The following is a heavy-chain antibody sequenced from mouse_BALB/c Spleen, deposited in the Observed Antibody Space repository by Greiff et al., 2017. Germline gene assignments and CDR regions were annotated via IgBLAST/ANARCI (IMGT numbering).Heavy chain of an antibody. J-gene: IGHJ4*01. CDR1: GFTFTDYY. V-gene: IGHV7-3*02. CDR2: IRNKANGYTT. CDR3: ASDYDDAMDY. D-gene: IGHD2-12*01. Sequence: EVKLVESGGGLVQPGGSLRLSCATSGFTFTDYYMSWVRQPPGKALEWLGFIRNKANGYTTEYSASVKGRFTISRDNSQSILYLQMNTLRAEDSATYYCASDYDDAMDYWGQGTSVTVSS.